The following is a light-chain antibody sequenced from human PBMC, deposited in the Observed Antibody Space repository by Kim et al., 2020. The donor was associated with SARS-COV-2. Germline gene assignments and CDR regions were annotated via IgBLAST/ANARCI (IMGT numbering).Light chain of an antibody. Sequence: VAHGRTVRLTSQGDSLRIYYASWYQHKPVQAPVLLVYANNKRPSGIPHRFSGSTSGNTASLTITGTQAEDEADYYCNSRDNSANQVFGGGTKVTVL. CDR1: SLRIYY. CDR3: NSRDNSANQV. CDR2: ANN. V-gene: IGLV3-19*01. J-gene: IGLJ3*02.